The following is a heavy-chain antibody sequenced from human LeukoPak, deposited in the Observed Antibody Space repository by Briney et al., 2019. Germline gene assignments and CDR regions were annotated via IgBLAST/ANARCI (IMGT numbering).Heavy chain of an antibody. J-gene: IGHJ5*02. CDR1: GSSVSSGYY. Sequence: SETLSLTCTVSGSSVSSGYYWGWIRQPPGKGLEWIGSIYHSGSTYYNPSLNSRVTISVDTSKNQFSLKLSSVTAADTAVYYCARQYYDYVWGSYRLNWFDPWGQGTLVTVSS. CDR3: ARQYYDYVWGSYRLNWFDP. D-gene: IGHD3-16*02. CDR2: IYHSGST. V-gene: IGHV4-38-2*02.